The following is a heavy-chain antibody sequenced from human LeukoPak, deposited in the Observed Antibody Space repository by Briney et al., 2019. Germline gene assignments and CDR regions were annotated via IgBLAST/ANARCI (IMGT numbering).Heavy chain of an antibody. Sequence: SVKVSCKASGGTFSSYAISWVRQAPGQGLEWMGRIIPILGIANYAQKFQGRVTITADKSTSTAYMELSSLRSEDTAVYYCARALYYYDSSGVFDYWGQGTLVTVSS. CDR1: GGTFSSYA. V-gene: IGHV1-69*04. CDR3: ARALYYYDSSGVFDY. CDR2: IIPILGIA. J-gene: IGHJ4*02. D-gene: IGHD3-22*01.